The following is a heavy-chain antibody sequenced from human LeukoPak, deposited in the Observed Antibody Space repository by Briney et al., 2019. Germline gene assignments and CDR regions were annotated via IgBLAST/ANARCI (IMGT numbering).Heavy chain of an antibody. CDR2: IYYNGSP. CDR1: GFTFSSYW. Sequence: GSLRLSCAASGFTFSSYWMSWVRQAPGKGLEWVGYIYYNGSPKYNPSLETRVTILVDTSKNQFSLKLRSVTAADTAVYYCARVVFCGGDCYSHDYWGQGTLVTVSS. J-gene: IGHJ4*02. D-gene: IGHD2-21*02. CDR3: ARVVFCGGDCYSHDY. V-gene: IGHV4-59*01.